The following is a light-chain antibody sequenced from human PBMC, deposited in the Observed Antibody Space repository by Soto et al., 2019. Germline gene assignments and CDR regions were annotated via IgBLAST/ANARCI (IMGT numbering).Light chain of an antibody. V-gene: IGLV2-23*01. CDR2: EDS. CDR1: SSDVGSYNL. CDR3: CSYARGSTLV. Sequence: QSALTQPASVSGSPGQSFTISCTGTSSDVGSYNLVSWYQQHPGKAPKLMIYEDSKRPSGVSNRFFGSKSGNTASLTISGLQAEDEADYFCCSYARGSTLVFGGGTKLTVL. J-gene: IGLJ3*02.